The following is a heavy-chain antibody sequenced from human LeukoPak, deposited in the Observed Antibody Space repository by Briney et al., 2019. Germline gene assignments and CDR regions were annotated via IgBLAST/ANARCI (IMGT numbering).Heavy chain of an antibody. J-gene: IGHJ5*02. CDR2: ISGSGGTT. CDR3: AKEYFYDSSGYYSTGSWFDP. V-gene: IGHV3-23*01. Sequence: PGGSLRLSCAASGFTFSSYAMSWVRQAPGKGLEWVSGISGSGGTTYYADSVRGRFTISRDNSKNTLYLQMNSLRAEDTAVYYCAKEYFYDSSGYYSTGSWFDPWGQGTLVTVSS. D-gene: IGHD3-22*01. CDR1: GFTFSSYA.